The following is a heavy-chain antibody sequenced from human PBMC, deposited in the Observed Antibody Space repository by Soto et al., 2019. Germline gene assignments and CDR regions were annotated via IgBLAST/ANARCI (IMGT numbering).Heavy chain of an antibody. CDR2: IIPIFGTA. D-gene: IGHD3-22*01. CDR3: VDSSGHRGXXDX. V-gene: IGHV1-69*01. J-gene: IGHJ3*02. Sequence: QVQLVQSGAEVKKPGSSVKVSCKASGGTFSSYAISWVRQAPGQGLEWMGGIIPIFGTANYAQKFQGRVXXTADESTSTAXMXLXXXXXXXXXXXXXVDSSGHRGXXDXWXQXTMVT. CDR1: GGTFSSYA.